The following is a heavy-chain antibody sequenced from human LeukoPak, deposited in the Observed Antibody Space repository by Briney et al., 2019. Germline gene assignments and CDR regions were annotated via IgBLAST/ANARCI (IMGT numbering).Heavy chain of an antibody. D-gene: IGHD1-1*01. CDR3: ARVNINNWHSCDY. Sequence: MPSETLSLTCAVSGVSISSNNWWGWVRQPPGQGLEWIGEIYHSGSPNYNPSLKSRVTISVDKSRNHFSLNLSSVTAADTAVYYCARVNINNWHSCDYWGQGTLVTVSS. V-gene: IGHV4-4*02. CDR2: IYHSGSP. CDR1: GVSISSNNW. J-gene: IGHJ4*02.